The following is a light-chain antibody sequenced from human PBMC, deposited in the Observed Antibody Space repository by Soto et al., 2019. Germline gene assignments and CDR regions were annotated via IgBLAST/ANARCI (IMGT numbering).Light chain of an antibody. CDR2: YDS. V-gene: IGLV3-21*04. J-gene: IGLJ2*01. CDR3: QVWDSSSDPVV. Sequence: YELTQPPSVSVAPGKTARITCGGNNIGSKSVHWYQQKPGQAPVLVIYYDSDRPSGIPERFSGSNSGNTATLTISRVEAGDEADYYCQVWDSSSDPVVFGGGTKVTVL. CDR1: NIGSKS.